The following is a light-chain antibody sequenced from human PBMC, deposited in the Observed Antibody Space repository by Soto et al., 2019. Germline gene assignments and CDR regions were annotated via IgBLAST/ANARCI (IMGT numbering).Light chain of an antibody. V-gene: IGKV3-15*01. Sequence: VMTKSPATLYVSPGERATLSCWASETVATNLAWYQQKPGQAPRLLISGASTRAAGISDRFRGSGSGTEFTLTISSMRSEDSAIYYCQQYFEWPPMTFGQGTKVEI. CDR1: ETVATN. CDR2: GAS. J-gene: IGKJ1*01. CDR3: QQYFEWPPMT.